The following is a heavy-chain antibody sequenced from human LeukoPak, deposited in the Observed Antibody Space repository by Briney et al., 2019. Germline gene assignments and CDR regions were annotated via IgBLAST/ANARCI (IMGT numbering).Heavy chain of an antibody. CDR2: IYYSGST. V-gene: IGHV4-59*08. CDR3: ARLIVGATYFDF. D-gene: IGHD1-26*01. CDR1: GGSISSYY. J-gene: IGHJ4*02. Sequence: SETLSLTCTVSGGSISSYYWSWIRQPPGKGLEWIGYIYYSGSTNYNPSLKSRVTISVDTSKNQFSLRLSSVTAADTAVYYCARLIVGATYFDFWGQGILVIVSS.